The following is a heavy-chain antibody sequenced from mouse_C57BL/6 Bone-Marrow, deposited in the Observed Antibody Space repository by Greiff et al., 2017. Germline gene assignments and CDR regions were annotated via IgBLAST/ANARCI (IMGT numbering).Heavy chain of an antibody. J-gene: IGHJ3*01. CDR2: ISSGGSYT. Sequence: EVMLVESGGDLVKPGGSLKLSCAASGFTFSSYGMSWVRQTPDKRLEWVATISSGGSYTYYPDSVKGRFTISRDNAKNTLYLQMSSLKSEDTAMYYCARRVLPAWFAYWGKGTLVTVSA. V-gene: IGHV5-6*01. CDR1: GFTFSSYG. CDR3: ARRVLPAWFAY.